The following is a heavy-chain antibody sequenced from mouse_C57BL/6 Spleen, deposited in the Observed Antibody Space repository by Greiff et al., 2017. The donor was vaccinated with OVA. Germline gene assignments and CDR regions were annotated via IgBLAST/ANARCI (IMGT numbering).Heavy chain of an antibody. J-gene: IGHJ1*03. CDR3: AITTVVATDGYFDV. Sequence: QVQLQESGAELVKPGASVKISCKASGYAFSSYWLNWVKQRPGKGLEWIGQIYPGDGDTNYNGKFKGKATLTADKSSSTAYMQLSSLTSEDSAVYFCAITTVVATDGYFDVWGTGTTVTVSS. V-gene: IGHV1-80*01. CDR1: GYAFSSYW. CDR2: IYPGDGDT. D-gene: IGHD1-1*01.